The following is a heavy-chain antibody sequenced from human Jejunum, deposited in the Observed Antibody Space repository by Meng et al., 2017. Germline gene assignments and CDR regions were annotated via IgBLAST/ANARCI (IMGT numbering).Heavy chain of an antibody. Sequence: GGSLRLSCAASGFTLTTFWMHWVRQVPGKGLVWVSGIKNDGSRTTYADSVKGRFTISRDNAKNTLYLQMNSLRAEDTALYFCARDSLSAFDYWGQGDLVNVSS. J-gene: IGHJ4*02. CDR3: ARDSLSAFDY. CDR2: IKNDGSRT. V-gene: IGHV3-74*01. CDR1: GFTLTTFW.